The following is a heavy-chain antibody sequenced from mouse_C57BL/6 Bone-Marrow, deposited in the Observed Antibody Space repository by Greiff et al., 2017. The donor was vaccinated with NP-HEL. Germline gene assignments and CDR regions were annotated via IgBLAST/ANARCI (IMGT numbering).Heavy chain of an antibody. V-gene: IGHV1-81*01. CDR2: IYPRSGNT. CDR3: ARRELTGTAMDY. Sequence: VKLQESGAELARPGASVKLSCKASGYTFTSYGISWVKQRTGQGLEWIGEIYPRSGNTYYNEKFKGKATLTADKSSSTAYMELRSLTSEDSAVYFCARRELTGTAMDYWGQGTSVTVSS. D-gene: IGHD4-1*01. CDR1: GYTFTSYG. J-gene: IGHJ4*01.